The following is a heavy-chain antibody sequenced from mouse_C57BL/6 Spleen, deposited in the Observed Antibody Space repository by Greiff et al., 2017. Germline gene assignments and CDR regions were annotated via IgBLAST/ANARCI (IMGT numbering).Heavy chain of an antibody. CDR2: ISSGGSYT. J-gene: IGHJ2*01. Sequence: DVQLQESGGDLVKPGGSLKLSCAASGFTFSSYGMSWVRQTPDKRLEWVATISSGGSYTYYPDSVKGRFTISRDNAKNTLYLQMSSLKSEDTAMYYCARSGGSSYFDYWGQGTTLTVSS. CDR1: GFTFSSYG. D-gene: IGHD1-1*01. V-gene: IGHV5-6*01. CDR3: ARSGGSSYFDY.